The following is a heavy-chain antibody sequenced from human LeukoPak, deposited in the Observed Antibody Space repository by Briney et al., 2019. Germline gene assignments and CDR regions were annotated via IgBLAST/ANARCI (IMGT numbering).Heavy chain of an antibody. CDR1: GGTFSSYA. J-gene: IGHJ4*02. V-gene: IGHV1-69*13. D-gene: IGHD6-19*01. CDR2: IIPIFGTA. CDR3: ARVAAVAGTGGELSLSDY. Sequence: SVKVSCKASGGTFSSYAISWVRQAPGQGLEWMGGIIPIFGTANYAQKFQGRVTITADEPTSTAYMELSSLRSEDTAVYYCARVAAVAGTGGELSLSDYWGQGTLVTVSS.